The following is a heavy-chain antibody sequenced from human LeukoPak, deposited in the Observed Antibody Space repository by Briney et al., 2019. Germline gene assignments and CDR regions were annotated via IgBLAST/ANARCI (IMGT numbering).Heavy chain of an antibody. D-gene: IGHD3-10*01. V-gene: IGHV3-9*01. CDR2: ISWNSISI. J-gene: IGHJ4*02. CDR1: GGSISSYY. CDR3: AKDLNYYASGIFHY. Sequence: LSLTCTVSGGSISSYYWSWIRQPPGKGLEWVSGISWNSISIGYADSVKGRFTISRDNAKNSLFLQMNSLRAEDTALYYCAKDLNYYASGIFHYWGPGTLVTVSS.